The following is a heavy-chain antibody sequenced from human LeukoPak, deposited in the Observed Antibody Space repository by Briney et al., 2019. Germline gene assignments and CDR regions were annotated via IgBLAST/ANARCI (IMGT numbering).Heavy chain of an antibody. D-gene: IGHD2-2*01. CDR2: IIPILGIA. V-gene: IGHV1-69*04. CDR1: GGTFSSYA. CDR3: ARDRNVVVPAATENWFDP. Sequence: ASVKVSCKASGGTFSSYAISGVRQAPGQGLEWMGRIIPILGIANYAQKFQGRVTITADRSTSTAYMELSSLRSEDTAVYYCARDRNVVVPAATENWFDPWGQGTLVTVSS. J-gene: IGHJ5*02.